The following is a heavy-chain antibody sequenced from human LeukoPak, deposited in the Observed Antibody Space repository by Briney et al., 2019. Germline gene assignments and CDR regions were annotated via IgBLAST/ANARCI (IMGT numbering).Heavy chain of an antibody. Sequence: SETLSLTCAVYGGSFSGYYWSWIRQPPGKGLEWIGEINHSGSTNYNPSLKSRVTISVDTSKNQFSLKLSSVTAADTAVYYCASTNLLNYDFNPWGQGTLVTVSS. V-gene: IGHV4-34*01. CDR3: ASTNLLNYDFNP. CDR2: INHSGST. CDR1: GGSFSGYY. J-gene: IGHJ5*02. D-gene: IGHD3-3*01.